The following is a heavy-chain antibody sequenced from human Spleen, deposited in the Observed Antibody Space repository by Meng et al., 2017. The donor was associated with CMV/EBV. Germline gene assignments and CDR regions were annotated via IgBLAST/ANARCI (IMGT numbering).Heavy chain of an antibody. CDR1: GFTFSSYW. Sequence: GGSLRLSCAGSGFTFSSYWMSWVRQTPGKGLEWVANIKLDGSEQYYVDSVKGRFTISRDNAKNSLYLQMNSLRDEDTAVYYCARDLIRGVVGARPRGPGDLWGHGTLVTVSS. D-gene: IGHD1-26*01. CDR3: ARDLIRGVVGARPRGPGDL. CDR2: IKLDGSEQ. J-gene: IGHJ4*01. V-gene: IGHV3-7*01.